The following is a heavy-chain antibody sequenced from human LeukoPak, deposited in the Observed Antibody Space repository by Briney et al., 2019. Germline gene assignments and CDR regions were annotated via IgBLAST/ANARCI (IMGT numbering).Heavy chain of an antibody. CDR2: IYYSGST. Sequence: SETLSLTCTVSGGSISSYYWSWIRQPPGKGLEWIGYIYYSGSTNYNPSLKSRVTISVDTSKNQFSLKLSSVTAADTAVYYCARDDPGLGYFDYWGQGTLVTVSS. J-gene: IGHJ4*02. D-gene: IGHD3-16*01. CDR1: GGSISSYY. V-gene: IGHV4-59*12. CDR3: ARDDPGLGYFDY.